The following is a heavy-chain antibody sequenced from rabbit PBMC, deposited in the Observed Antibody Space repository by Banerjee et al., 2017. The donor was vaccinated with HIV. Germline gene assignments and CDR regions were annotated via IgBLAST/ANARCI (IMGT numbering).Heavy chain of an antibody. CDR1: GFSFSNKAV. CDR3: ARDVGTSFSTYGMDL. V-gene: IGHV1S45*01. CDR2: AYPGSSGGT. Sequence: QQQLVESGGGLVKPGASLTLTCKASGFSFSNKAVMCWVRQAPGKGLEWVACAYPGSSGGTYSATWAKGRFTISKTSSTTVTLHMTSLTAADTATYFCARDVGTSFSTYGMDLWGPGTLVTVS. J-gene: IGHJ6*01. D-gene: IGHD8-1*01.